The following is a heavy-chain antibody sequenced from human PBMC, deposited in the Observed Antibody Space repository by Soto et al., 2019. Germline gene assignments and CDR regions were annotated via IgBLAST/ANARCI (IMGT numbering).Heavy chain of an antibody. CDR1: GYTFTSYG. CDR2: ISPYNGNT. V-gene: IGHV1-18*01. J-gene: IGHJ4*02. D-gene: IGHD1-26*01. CDR3: ARGLGGSYFPFDY. Sequence: ASVKVSCKASGYTFTSYGISWVRQAPGQGLEWMGWISPYNGNTNYARKFQGRVTMTADASTSTVSMELSSLTSDDTAVYYCARGLGGSYFPFDYWGQGTLVTVSS.